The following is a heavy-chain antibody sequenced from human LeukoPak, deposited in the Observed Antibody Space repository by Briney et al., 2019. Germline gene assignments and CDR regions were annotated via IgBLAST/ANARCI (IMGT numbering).Heavy chain of an antibody. D-gene: IGHD3-22*01. CDR3: ARHPPYYYDLNWFDP. Sequence: SETLSLTCTISGGSVSDYYWSWIRQSPGKGLEWIGYIYYSGSTNYNPSLKSRVTISVDTSKNQFSLKLSSVIAADTAVYYCARHPPYYYDLNWFDPWGQGTLVTVSS. V-gene: IGHV4-59*02. CDR2: IYYSGST. J-gene: IGHJ5*02. CDR1: GGSVSDYY.